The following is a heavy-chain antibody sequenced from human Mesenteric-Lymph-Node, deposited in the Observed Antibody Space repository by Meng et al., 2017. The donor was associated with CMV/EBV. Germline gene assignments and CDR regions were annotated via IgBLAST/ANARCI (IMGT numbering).Heavy chain of an antibody. J-gene: IGHJ4*02. CDR1: GGSVRSSNW. V-gene: IGHV4-4*02. CDR2: VYHSGRT. CDR3: ARGGTGSLDS. D-gene: IGHD2-8*02. Sequence: LTCAVSGGSVRSSNWWIWVRQSPGKGLEWIGEVYHSGRTNYTPSLKSRVTISVDKSENQFSLKVSSVTAADTAVYYCARGGTGSLDSWGQGSLVTVSS.